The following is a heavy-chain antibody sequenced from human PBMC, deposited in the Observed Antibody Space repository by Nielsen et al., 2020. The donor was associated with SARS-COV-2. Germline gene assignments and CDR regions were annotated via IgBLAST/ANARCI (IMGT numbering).Heavy chain of an antibody. CDR2: ISFSGSET. CDR3: ARDKGDYGSEAAGMDV. Sequence: GESLKISCAASGFTFSDYYMSWIRQAPGKGLEWVSFISFSGSETAYADSVRGRITIFRDNARNSVSLQMNSLRPEDTAVYYCARDKGDYGSEAAGMDVWGQGTTVTVSS. V-gene: IGHV3-11*05. D-gene: IGHD4-17*01. J-gene: IGHJ6*02. CDR1: GFTFSDYY.